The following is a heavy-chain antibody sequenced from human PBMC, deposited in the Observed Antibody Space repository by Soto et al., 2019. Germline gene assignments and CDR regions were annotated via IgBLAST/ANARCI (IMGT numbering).Heavy chain of an antibody. CDR2: IYYSGST. CDR1: GGSISSYY. Sequence: SETLSLTCTVSGGSISSYYWSWIRQPPGKGLEWIGYIYYSGSTNYNPSLKSRVTISVDTSKNQSSLKLSSVTAADTAVYYCARRWGMPGGSEYYYDYWGKETLVTFPS. V-gene: IGHV4-59*08. CDR3: ARRWGMPGGSEYYYDY. D-gene: IGHD2-8*01. J-gene: IGHJ4*02.